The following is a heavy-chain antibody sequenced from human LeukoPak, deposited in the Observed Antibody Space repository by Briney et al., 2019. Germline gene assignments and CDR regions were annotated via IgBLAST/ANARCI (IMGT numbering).Heavy chain of an antibody. CDR2: INSDGSST. CDR3: ASIRRYYDSSGYSDY. V-gene: IGHV3-74*01. D-gene: IGHD3-22*01. J-gene: IGHJ4*02. CDR1: GFTFSSYW. Sequence: QPGGSLSLFCAASGFTFSSYWMLWVSQAPGRGRVWVSRINSDGSSTSYADSVKGRFTISRDNAKNTLYLQMNSLRAEDTAVSYCASIRRYYDSSGYSDYWGQGTLVTASS.